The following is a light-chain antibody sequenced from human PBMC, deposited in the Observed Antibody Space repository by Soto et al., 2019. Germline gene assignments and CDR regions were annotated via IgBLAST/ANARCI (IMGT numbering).Light chain of an antibody. V-gene: IGKV3-11*01. CDR1: QSVDHY. J-gene: IGKJ4*01. Sequence: EIVLTQSPATLSLSPGERATLSCRASQSVDHYLAWYQQKPGQPPRLLIYDASNRATGIPARFSGSGSGTDFTLTISSLEPEDFAVYYCQQRKVWPPLTFGGGTKVEIK. CDR2: DAS. CDR3: QQRKVWPPLT.